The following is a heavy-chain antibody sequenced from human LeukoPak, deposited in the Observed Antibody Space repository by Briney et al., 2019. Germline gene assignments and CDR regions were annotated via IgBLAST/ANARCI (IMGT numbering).Heavy chain of an antibody. Sequence: GGSLRLSCAASGMTFSSYAMSWVRQSPGKGLEWVSSISASGASTYYADSVKGRFTISRDNSRNTLYLQMNSLRAEDTAVYYCAKDGSGYYFHYWGQGTLVTVSS. J-gene: IGHJ4*02. D-gene: IGHD3-22*01. CDR1: GMTFSSYA. CDR2: ISASGAST. V-gene: IGHV3-23*01. CDR3: AKDGSGYYFHY.